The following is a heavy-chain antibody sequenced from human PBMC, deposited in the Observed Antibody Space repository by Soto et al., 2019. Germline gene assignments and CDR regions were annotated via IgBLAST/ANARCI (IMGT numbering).Heavy chain of an antibody. CDR3: ARTLNEWLLGLE. CDR1: GYTFSSYG. D-gene: IGHD3-3*01. V-gene: IGHV1-18*01. Sequence: QVTLVQSGGEVKKPGASVKISCKASGYTFSSYGISWVRKAPGQGLEWMGWISAYNGNTNYAQKFQGRVTMTTVTSTSTAYMELRSLRSDDTAIYYCARTLNEWLLGLEWGQGTLVTVSS. J-gene: IGHJ4*02. CDR2: ISAYNGNT.